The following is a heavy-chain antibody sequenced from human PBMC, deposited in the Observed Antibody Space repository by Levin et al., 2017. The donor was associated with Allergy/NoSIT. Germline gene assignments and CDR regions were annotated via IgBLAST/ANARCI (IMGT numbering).Heavy chain of an antibody. CDR1: GGSISSTNDY. Sequence: TSETLSLTCTVSGGSISSTNDYWGWIRQPPGKGLEWIGSNHYSGSTYYSPSLKSRVTISVDTSKNQFSLKLSSVTAADTAVYYCARQGAVVSHWFDPWGQGTLVTVSS. CDR2: NHYSGST. CDR3: ARQGAVVSHWFDP. V-gene: IGHV4-39*01. J-gene: IGHJ5*02. D-gene: IGHD6-19*01.